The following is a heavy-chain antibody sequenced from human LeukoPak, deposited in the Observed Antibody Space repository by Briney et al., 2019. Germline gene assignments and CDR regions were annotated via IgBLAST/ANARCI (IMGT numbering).Heavy chain of an antibody. J-gene: IGHJ4*02. D-gene: IGHD2-2*01. CDR2: ISAYNGNT. V-gene: IGHV1-18*01. Sequence: ASVKVSCKASGYTFTSYGISWVRQAPGQGLEWMGWISAYNGNTNYAQKLQGRVTMTTDTSTSTAYMELRSLRSDDTAVYYCARAPIVVVPAAIVYWGRGTLVTVSS. CDR3: ARAPIVVVPAAIVY. CDR1: GYTFTSYG.